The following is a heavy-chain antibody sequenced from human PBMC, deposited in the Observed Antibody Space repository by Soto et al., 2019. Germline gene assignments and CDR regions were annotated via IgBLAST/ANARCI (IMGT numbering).Heavy chain of an antibody. V-gene: IGHV1-46*02. D-gene: IGHD6-6*01. CDR1: TYTYNTHY. CDR3: VGDSASGVDH. Sequence: ASVKVSCKSSTYTYNTHYIHWVRQAPGQGLEWVGVINPSVGSTNYAQKFQGRVTMTRDTSTTTFYMEVTSLTSEDTAVYYCVGDSASGVDHWGQGTLVTVSS. J-gene: IGHJ4*02. CDR2: INPSVGST.